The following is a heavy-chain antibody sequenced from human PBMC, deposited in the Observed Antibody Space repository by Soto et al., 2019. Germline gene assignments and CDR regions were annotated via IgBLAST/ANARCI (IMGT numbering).Heavy chain of an antibody. J-gene: IGHJ4*02. D-gene: IGHD6-13*01. CDR1: GYTLTELS. V-gene: IGHV1-24*01. CDR2: FDPEDGET. CDR3: ATGSSGGSSWSYYFDY. Sequence: ASVKVSCKVSGYTLTELSMHWVRQAPGKGLEWMGGFDPEDGETIYAQKFQGRVTMTGDTSTDTAYMELSSLRSEDTAVYYRATGSSGGSSWSYYFDYWGQGTLVTVSS.